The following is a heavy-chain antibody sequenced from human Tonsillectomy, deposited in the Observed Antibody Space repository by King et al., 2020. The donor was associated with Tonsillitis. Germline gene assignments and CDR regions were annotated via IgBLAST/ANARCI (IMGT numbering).Heavy chain of an antibody. D-gene: IGHD4-17*01. J-gene: IGHJ6*03. CDR2: ISSGGSGV. V-gene: IGHV3-48*03. CDR3: ARLPHDYGDPPWNSYYMDV. CDR1: GFTFSTYE. Sequence: VQLVESGGGLVQPGGSLRLSCAASGFTFSTYEMNWVRQAPGKGLEWVSYISSGGSGVFYADSVKGRFTISRDNAKKTLYLQMNRLRAEDTAIYYCARLPHDYGDPPWNSYYMDVWGKGTTVTVSS.